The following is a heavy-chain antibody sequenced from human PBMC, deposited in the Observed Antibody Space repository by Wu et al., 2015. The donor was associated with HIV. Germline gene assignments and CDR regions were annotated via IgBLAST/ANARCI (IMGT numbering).Heavy chain of an antibody. Sequence: QVQLVQSGAEVKKPGSSVKVSCKASGGTFSSYAISWVRQAPGQGLEWMGGIIPIFGTANYAQKFQGRVTITADESTSTAYMELSSLRSEDTAVYYCAADLYYDILTTASARAAFDIWGQGTMVTVSS. D-gene: IGHD3-9*01. J-gene: IGHJ3*02. CDR2: IIPIFGTA. V-gene: IGHV1-69*12. CDR3: AADLYYDILTTASARAAFDI. CDR1: GGTFSSYA.